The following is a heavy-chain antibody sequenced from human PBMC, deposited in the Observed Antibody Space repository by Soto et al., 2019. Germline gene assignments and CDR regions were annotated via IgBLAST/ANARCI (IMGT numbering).Heavy chain of an antibody. J-gene: IGHJ4*02. V-gene: IGHV1-46*03. D-gene: IGHD4-17*01. CDR3: ARTATDHDDYGSLSVEFHH. Sequence: QVQLVQSGAEVKPPGASVKVSCTASGYTFTNFYMHWVRQAPGQGLEWMGIINPSGGSTSYAQRCQVGVTMTRASSTNTVYMELSSLGSKDSAVNYCARTATDHDDYGSLSVEFHHWGQGTLVTVSS. CDR2: INPSGGST. CDR1: GYTFTNFY.